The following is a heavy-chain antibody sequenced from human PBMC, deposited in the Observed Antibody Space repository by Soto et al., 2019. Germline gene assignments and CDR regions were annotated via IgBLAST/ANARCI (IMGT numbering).Heavy chain of an antibody. Sequence: QVPLVQSGAEVKKPGASVKVSCKASGYTFTGYYMHWVRQAPGQGLEWMGWINPNSGGTNYAQKFQGRVTMTRDTSISTAYMELSRLRSDDTAVYYCARGRFLEWLLSSYYYYGMDVWGQGTTVTVSS. J-gene: IGHJ6*02. CDR3: ARGRFLEWLLSSYYYYGMDV. V-gene: IGHV1-2*02. CDR2: INPNSGGT. D-gene: IGHD3-3*01. CDR1: GYTFTGYY.